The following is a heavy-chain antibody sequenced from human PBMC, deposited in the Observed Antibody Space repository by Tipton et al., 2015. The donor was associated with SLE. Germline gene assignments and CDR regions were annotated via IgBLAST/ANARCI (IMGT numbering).Heavy chain of an antibody. CDR1: GGTFRSYG. Sequence: QLVQSGPEVKKPGSSVKVSCKASGGTFRSYGISWVRQAPGQGLEWMGGIIPIFGTVNHAQKFQGRVTIIADESTSTAYMELSSLRSEDTAVYYCARGQRRGLVDVWGQGTTVTVSS. D-gene: IGHD5/OR15-5a*01. CDR3: ARGQRRGLVDV. CDR2: IIPIFGTV. J-gene: IGHJ6*02. V-gene: IGHV1-69*01.